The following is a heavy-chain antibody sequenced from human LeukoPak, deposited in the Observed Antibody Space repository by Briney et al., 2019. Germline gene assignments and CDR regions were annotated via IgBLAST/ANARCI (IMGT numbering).Heavy chain of an antibody. CDR3: AHAVAPAAFDI. D-gene: IGHD4-23*01. CDR2: FDPKDGET. CDR1: GYTLTELS. V-gene: IGHV1-24*01. J-gene: IGHJ3*02. Sequence: ASVKVSCKVSGYTLTELSMHWVRQAPGKGLEWMGGFDPKDGETIYAQKFQGRVTMTTDTSTSTAYMELRSLRSDDTAVYYCAHAVAPAAFDIWGQGTMVTVSS.